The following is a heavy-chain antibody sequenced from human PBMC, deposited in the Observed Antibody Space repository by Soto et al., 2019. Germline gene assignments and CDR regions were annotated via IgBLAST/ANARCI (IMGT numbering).Heavy chain of an antibody. CDR1: GYTFTGYY. CDR2: INPNSGGT. CDR3: ARDRDMVRGVNGYYCYFLDV. D-gene: IGHD3-10*01. J-gene: IGHJ6*03. V-gene: IGHV1-2*04. Sequence: GASVKVSCKASGYTFTGYYMHWVRQAPGQGLEWMGWINPNSGGTNYAQKFQGWVTMTRDTSISTAYMELSRLRSDDTAVYYCARDRDMVRGVNGYYCYFLDVWSKGTTDIVYS.